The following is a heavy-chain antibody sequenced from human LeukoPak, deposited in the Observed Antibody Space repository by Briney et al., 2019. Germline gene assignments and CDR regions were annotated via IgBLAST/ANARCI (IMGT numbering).Heavy chain of an antibody. Sequence: GASVKVSCKASGYIFTRYAIHWVRQAPGQRLEWMGWINAGNGNTRYSQKIQGRVTITRDTSASTAYMEASSLRSEDTAVYYCARGIEASSGWYVIDYWGQGTLVTVSS. D-gene: IGHD6-19*01. CDR2: INAGNGNT. V-gene: IGHV1-3*01. CDR3: ARGIEASSGWYVIDY. J-gene: IGHJ4*02. CDR1: GYIFTRYA.